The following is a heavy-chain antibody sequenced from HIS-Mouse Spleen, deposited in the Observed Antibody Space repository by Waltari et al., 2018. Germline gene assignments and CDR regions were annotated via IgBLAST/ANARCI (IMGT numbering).Heavy chain of an antibody. Sequence: QVQLVRSGAEVKKHGASVKVSCKASGYTFTGDYMHWVRQAPGQGLEWMGWINPNSGGTNYAQKFQGRVTMTRDTSISTAYMELSRLRSDDTAVYYCARDLTGTAAAGTAWFDPWGQGTLVTVSS. CDR2: INPNSGGT. V-gene: IGHV1-2*02. CDR1: GYTFTGDY. J-gene: IGHJ5*02. CDR3: ARDLTGTAAAGTAWFDP. D-gene: IGHD6-13*01.